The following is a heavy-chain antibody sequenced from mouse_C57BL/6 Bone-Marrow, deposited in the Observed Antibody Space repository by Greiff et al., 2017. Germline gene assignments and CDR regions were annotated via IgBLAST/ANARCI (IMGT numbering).Heavy chain of an antibody. Sequence: EVQLQQSGPELVKPGASVKISCKASGYSFTGYYMNWVKQSPEKSLEWIGEINPSTGGTTYNQKFKAKATLTVDKSSSTAYMQLKSLTSEDSAVYYCASPLGLYAMDYWVQGTSVTVSS. CDR1: GYSFTGYY. CDR2: INPSTGGT. V-gene: IGHV1-42*01. CDR3: ASPLGLYAMDY. D-gene: IGHD6-1*01. J-gene: IGHJ4*01.